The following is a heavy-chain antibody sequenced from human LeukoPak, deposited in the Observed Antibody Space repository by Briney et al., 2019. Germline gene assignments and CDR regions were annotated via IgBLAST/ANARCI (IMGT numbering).Heavy chain of an antibody. Sequence: SQTLSLTCALSGDIFSRNGTAWHWITQSPSRGLEWLGRTFYRSKLYNEYAASVTSRITISPDTSKNQFSLHLDSVTPEDTAVYWCARGWHSSAHGSWGQGTLVTVSS. CDR1: GDIFSRNGTA. V-gene: IGHV6-1*01. J-gene: IGHJ5*02. CDR3: ARGWHSSAHGS. CDR2: TFYRSKLYN. D-gene: IGHD3-22*01.